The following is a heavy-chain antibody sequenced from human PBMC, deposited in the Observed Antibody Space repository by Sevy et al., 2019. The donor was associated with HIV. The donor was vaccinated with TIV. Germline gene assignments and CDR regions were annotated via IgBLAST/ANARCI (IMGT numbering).Heavy chain of an antibody. CDR1: GFTFSSYW. CDR3: ARDIPRGWFDP. Sequence: GGSLRLSCAASGFTFSSYWMSWVRQAPGKGLEWVANIKQDGSEKYYVDSVKGRFTISRDNAKNSLYLQMNSLRAEDTAGYYCARDIPRGWFDPWGQGTLVTVSS. V-gene: IGHV3-7*01. D-gene: IGHD2-21*01. J-gene: IGHJ5*02. CDR2: IKQDGSEK.